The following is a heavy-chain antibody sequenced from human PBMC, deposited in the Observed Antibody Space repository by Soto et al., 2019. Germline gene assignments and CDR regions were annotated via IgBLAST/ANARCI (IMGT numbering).Heavy chain of an antibody. J-gene: IGHJ5*02. CDR3: ARDVGYCSSTSCEGDDP. V-gene: IGHV1-46*03. CDR1: GYSFTSHY. Sequence: ASVKVSCKAIGYSFTSHYMHWVRQAPGQGLEWMGTIYPSGGSTSYAQKFQGRVTMTRDTSTSTVYMELSSLRSEDTAVYYCARDVGYCSSTSCEGDDPWGQGTLVTVSS. D-gene: IGHD2-2*03. CDR2: IYPSGGST.